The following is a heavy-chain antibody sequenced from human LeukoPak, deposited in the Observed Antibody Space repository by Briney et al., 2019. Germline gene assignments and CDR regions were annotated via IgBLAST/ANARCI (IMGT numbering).Heavy chain of an antibody. J-gene: IGHJ6*03. D-gene: IGHD3-22*01. V-gene: IGHV1-2*02. CDR2: INPNSGGT. CDR1: GYTFTGYY. Sequence: ASVKVSCKASGYTFTGYYMHWVRQAPGQGLEWMGWINPNSGGTNYAQKFQGRVTMTRDTSISTAYMELSRLRSDDTAVYYRARDSRDYYDSSGYLPTGPHYYYYYYMDVWGKGTTVTVSS. CDR3: ARDSRDYYDSSGYLPTGPHYYYYYYMDV.